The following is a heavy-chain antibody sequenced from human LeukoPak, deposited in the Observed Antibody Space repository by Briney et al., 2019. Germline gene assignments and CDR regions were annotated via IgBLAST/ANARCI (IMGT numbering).Heavy chain of an antibody. CDR3: ARAVTTSADS. CDR2: ISPRSGGT. J-gene: IGHJ5*01. V-gene: IGHV1-46*01. Sequence: ASVQISCKASGYTFTSHFVHWVRQAPGQGLEWMGVISPRSGGTDLSQKFQGRVTLTRDTSTTTVYMKMSSLTYGDTAVYFCARAVTTSADSWGQGTLVTVSS. D-gene: IGHD4-11*01. CDR1: GYTFTSHF.